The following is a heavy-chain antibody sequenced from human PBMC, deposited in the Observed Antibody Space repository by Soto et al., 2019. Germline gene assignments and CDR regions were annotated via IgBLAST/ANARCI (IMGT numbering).Heavy chain of an antibody. Sequence: QVQLVESGGGVVQPGRSLRLSCAASGFTFSSYAMHWVRQAPGKGLEWVAVISYDGSNKYYADSVKGRFTISRDNSKNTLYLQMNSLRAEDTAVYYCAIPGVWVQGTLVTVSS. D-gene: IGHD2-21*01. CDR1: GFTFSSYA. CDR3: AIPGV. V-gene: IGHV3-30-3*01. CDR2: ISYDGSNK. J-gene: IGHJ4*02.